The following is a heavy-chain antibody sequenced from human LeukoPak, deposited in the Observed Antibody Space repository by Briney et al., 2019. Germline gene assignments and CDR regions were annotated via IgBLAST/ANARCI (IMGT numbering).Heavy chain of an antibody. CDR3: ARVGRYGDYVSRDYYYYYMDV. D-gene: IGHD4-17*01. V-gene: IGHV3-23*01. CDR1: GFTFSSYE. Sequence: GGSLRLSCAASGFTFSSYEMNWVRQAPGKGLEWVSTISGSGGSTYYADSVKGRFTISRDNAKNTLYLQMNSLRAEDTAVYYCARVGRYGDYVSRDYYYYYMDVRGKGTTVTVSS. J-gene: IGHJ6*03. CDR2: ISGSGGST.